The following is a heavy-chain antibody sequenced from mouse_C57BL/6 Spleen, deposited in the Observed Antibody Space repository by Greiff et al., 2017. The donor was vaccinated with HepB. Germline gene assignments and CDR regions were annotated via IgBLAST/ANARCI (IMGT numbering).Heavy chain of an antibody. Sequence: QVQPQQSGPELVKPGASVKISCKASGYAFSSSWMNWVKQRPGKGLEWIGRIYPGDGDTNYNGKFKGKATLTADKSSSTAYMQLSSLTSEDSAVYFCAREKGWFLWGTGTTVTVSS. D-gene: IGHD2-3*01. CDR2: IYPGDGDT. V-gene: IGHV1-82*01. CDR3: AREKGWFL. CDR1: GYAFSSSW. J-gene: IGHJ1*03.